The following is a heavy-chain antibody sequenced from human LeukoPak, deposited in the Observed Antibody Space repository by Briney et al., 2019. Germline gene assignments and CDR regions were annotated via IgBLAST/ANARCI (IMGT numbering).Heavy chain of an antibody. J-gene: IGHJ3*02. CDR2: ISGSGGST. V-gene: IGHV3-23*01. CDR3: AKGEGFQYYYDSSGYMGAFDI. D-gene: IGHD3-22*01. CDR1: GFTFSSYA. Sequence: PGGSLRLSCAASGFTFSSYAMSWVRQAPGKGLEWVSAISGSGGSTYYADSVKGRFTISRDNSKNTLYLQMNSLRAEDTAVYYCAKGEGFQYYYDSSGYMGAFDIWGQWTMVTVSS.